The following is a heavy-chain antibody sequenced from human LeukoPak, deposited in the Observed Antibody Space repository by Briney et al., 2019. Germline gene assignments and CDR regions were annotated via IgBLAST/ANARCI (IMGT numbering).Heavy chain of an antibody. CDR2: IIPIFGTA. V-gene: IGHV1-69*13. CDR3: ARGWQWLVQGFDY. J-gene: IGHJ4*02. CDR1: GYTFTSYG. D-gene: IGHD6-19*01. Sequence: SVKVSCKASGYTFTSYGISWVRQAPGQGLEWMGGIIPIFGTANYAQKFQGRVTITADESTSTAYMELSSLRSEDTAVYYCARGWQWLVQGFDYWGQGTLVTVSS.